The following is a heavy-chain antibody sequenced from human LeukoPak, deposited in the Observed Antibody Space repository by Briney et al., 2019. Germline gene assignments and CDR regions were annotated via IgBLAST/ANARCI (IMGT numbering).Heavy chain of an antibody. J-gene: IGHJ5*02. V-gene: IGHV3-7*01. CDR3: ARDLYGEYGWFDH. CDR2: IKQDGSEK. D-gene: IGHD4-17*01. Sequence: GGSLRLSCAASGFTFSSYWMSWVRQAPGKELEWVDNIKQDGSEKYYVDSVKGRFTICRDNDQNSLYLQMNSLRAEDTAVYYCARDLYGEYGWFDHWGQGTLVTVSS. CDR1: GFTFSSYW.